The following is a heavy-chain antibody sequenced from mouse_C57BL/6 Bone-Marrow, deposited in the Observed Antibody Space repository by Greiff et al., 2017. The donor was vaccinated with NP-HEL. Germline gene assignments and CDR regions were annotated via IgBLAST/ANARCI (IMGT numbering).Heavy chain of an antibody. CDR3: ARTKRGYGYDLDY. J-gene: IGHJ2*01. V-gene: IGHV5-17*01. D-gene: IGHD2-2*01. CDR2: ISSGSSTI. Sequence: EVKVEESGGGLVKPGGSLKLSCAASGFTFSDYGMHWVRQAPEKGLEWVAYISSGSSTIYYADTVKGRFTISRDNAKNTLFLQMTSLRSEDTAMYYCARTKRGYGYDLDYWGQGTTLTVSS. CDR1: GFTFSDYG.